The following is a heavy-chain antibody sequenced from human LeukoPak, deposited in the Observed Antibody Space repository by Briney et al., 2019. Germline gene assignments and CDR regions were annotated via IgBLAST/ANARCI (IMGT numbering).Heavy chain of an antibody. CDR3: AKARIAAAGTGAFDV. J-gene: IGHJ3*01. D-gene: IGHD6-13*01. CDR2: FSATDGSA. Sequence: GGSLRLSCAASGFTVSSYGMTWVRQAPGKGLEWVSAFSATDGSAQYAESVKGRFTISRDNSKSSLYLQMNSLRDKDTAVYYCAKARIAAAGTGAFDVWGQGTMVTVSS. V-gene: IGHV3-23*01. CDR1: GFTVSSYG.